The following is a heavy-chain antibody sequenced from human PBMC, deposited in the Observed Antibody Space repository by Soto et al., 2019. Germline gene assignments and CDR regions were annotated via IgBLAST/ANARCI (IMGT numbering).Heavy chain of an antibody. CDR3: ARSAWLQLLFSYYDH. CDR2: INAGNGNT. D-gene: IGHD1-1*01. J-gene: IGHJ4*02. Sequence: QVQLVQSGAEEKKPGASVKVSCKASGYIFTDYAIHWVRQAPGQRLEWMGWINAGNGNTKYSQKFQGRVTITRDTSASTVYMELSNLRSEDTAVFYCARSAWLQLLFSYYDHWGQGTLVAVSS. V-gene: IGHV1-3*05. CDR1: GYIFTDYA.